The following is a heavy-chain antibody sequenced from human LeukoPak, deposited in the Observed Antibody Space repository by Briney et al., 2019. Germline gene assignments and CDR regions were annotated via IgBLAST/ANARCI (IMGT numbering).Heavy chain of an antibody. D-gene: IGHD5-18*01. CDR2: ISGSGGST. CDR1: GFTVSSNY. J-gene: IGHJ4*02. V-gene: IGHV3-23*01. Sequence: GGSLRLSCAASGFTVSSNYMSWVRQAPGKGLEWVSAISGSGGSTYYADSVKGRFTISRDNSKNTLYLQMNSLRAEDTAVYYCAKAALYHEVDTAMPFRWGQGTLVTVSS. CDR3: AKAALYHEVDTAMPFR.